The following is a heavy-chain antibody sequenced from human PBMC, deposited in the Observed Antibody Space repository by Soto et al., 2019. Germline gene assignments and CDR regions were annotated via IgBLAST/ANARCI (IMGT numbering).Heavy chain of an antibody. CDR2: IWYDGSNK. D-gene: IGHD2-2*01. Sequence: GGSLRLSCAASGFTFSSYGMHWVRQAPGKGLEWVAVIWYDGSNKYYADSVKGRFTISRDNSKNTLYLQMNSLRAEDTAVYYCARDGHIVVVPAAMYVNYGMDVWGQGTTVTVSS. CDR1: GFTFSSYG. CDR3: ARDGHIVVVPAAMYVNYGMDV. J-gene: IGHJ6*02. V-gene: IGHV3-33*01.